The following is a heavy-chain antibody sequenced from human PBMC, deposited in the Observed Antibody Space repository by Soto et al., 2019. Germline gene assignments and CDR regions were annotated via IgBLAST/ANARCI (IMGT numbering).Heavy chain of an antibody. CDR1: GYTLTTYD. V-gene: IGHV1-8*01. CDR2: MNPNSGNT. D-gene: IGHD3-3*01. CDR3: ARAEAYYDFWSGYHYYYYIDV. J-gene: IGHJ6*03. Sequence: ASVKVSCKASGYTLTTYDINWARQAPGQGLERMGWMNPNSGNTGYAQKFQGRVTMTRNTSISTAYTELSSLRSEDTAVYYCARAEAYYDFWSGYHYYYYIDVWGKGATVTGSS.